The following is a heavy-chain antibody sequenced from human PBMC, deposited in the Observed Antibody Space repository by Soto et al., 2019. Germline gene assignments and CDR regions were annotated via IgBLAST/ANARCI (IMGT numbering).Heavy chain of an antibody. CDR3: TRPGAAAGHGDWFDP. D-gene: IGHD6-13*01. J-gene: IGHJ5*02. CDR2: IRSKANSYAT. V-gene: IGHV3-73*01. Sequence: PGGSRRRSCAASGFTFSCSAMHWVRQATGKGLEWVGRIRSKANSYATAYAASVKGRFTISRDDSKNTAYLQMNSLKTEDTAVYYCTRPGAAAGHGDWFDPWGQGTLVTVSS. CDR1: GFTFSCSA.